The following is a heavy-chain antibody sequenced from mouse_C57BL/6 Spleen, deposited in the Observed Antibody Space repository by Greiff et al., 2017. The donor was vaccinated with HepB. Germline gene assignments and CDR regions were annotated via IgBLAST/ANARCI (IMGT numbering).Heavy chain of an antibody. CDR3: TRDGEGYYAMDY. CDR2: ISSGGDYI. Sequence: EVQRVESGEGLVKPGGSLKLSCAASGFTFSSYAMSWVRQTPEKRLEWVAYISSGGDYIYYADTVKGRFTISRDNARNTLYLQMSSLKSEDTAMYYCTRDGEGYYAMDYWGQGTSVTVSS. V-gene: IGHV5-9-1*02. CDR1: GFTFSSYA. J-gene: IGHJ4*01. D-gene: IGHD2-3*01.